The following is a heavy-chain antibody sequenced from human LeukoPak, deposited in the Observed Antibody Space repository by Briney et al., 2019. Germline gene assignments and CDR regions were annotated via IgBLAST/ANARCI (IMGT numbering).Heavy chain of an antibody. CDR2: IIPIFGTA. V-gene: IGHV1-69*13. CDR3: ASNPDVDTAIGY. Sequence: GASVKVSCKASGGTFSSYAISWVRQAPGQGLEWMGGIIPIFGTANYAQKFQGRVTITADESTSTAYMELSRLRSEDRDVYYCASNPDVDTAIGYWGQGTLVTVSS. D-gene: IGHD5-18*01. J-gene: IGHJ4*02. CDR1: GGTFSSYA.